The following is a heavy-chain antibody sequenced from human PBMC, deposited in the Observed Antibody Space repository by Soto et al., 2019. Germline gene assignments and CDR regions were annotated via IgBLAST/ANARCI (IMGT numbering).Heavy chain of an antibody. J-gene: IGHJ4*02. CDR2: ISYDGSNK. CDR1: GFTFSIYG. CDR3: AKDHSGYDIFDY. V-gene: IGHV3-30*18. D-gene: IGHD5-12*01. Sequence: AGSLRLSCAASGFTFSIYGMHGVRQAPGKGLEWVAVISYDGSNKYYADSVKGRFTISRDNSKNTLYLQMNSLRAEYTAVYYCAKDHSGYDIFDYWGQGTLVTVSS.